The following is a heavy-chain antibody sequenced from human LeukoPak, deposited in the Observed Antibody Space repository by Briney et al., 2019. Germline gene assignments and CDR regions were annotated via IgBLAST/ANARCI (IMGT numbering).Heavy chain of an antibody. J-gene: IGHJ4*02. D-gene: IGHD3-10*01. CDR1: GGSFSGYY. CDR3: ARGSGHYGSGSYYLLPLYYFDY. Sequence: SETLSLTCAVYGGSFSGYYWSWIRQPPGKGLEWIGEINHSGSTNYNPSLKSRVTISVDTSRSQFSLKLSSVTAADTAVYYCARGSGHYGSGSYYLLPLYYFDYWGQGTLVTVSS. CDR2: INHSGST. V-gene: IGHV4-34*01.